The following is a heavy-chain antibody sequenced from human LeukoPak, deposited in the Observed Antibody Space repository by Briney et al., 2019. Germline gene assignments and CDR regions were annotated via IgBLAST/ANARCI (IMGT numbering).Heavy chain of an antibody. CDR3: ARGRTGTSYFDF. Sequence: PSETLSLNCAVSGASINDFYWTWIRQPPGKGLEWIGYVYYGGSTNYNPSLKSRVTISVDTSNNQFSLKLSSVTAADTAVYYCARGRTGTSYFDFWGQGTLVTVSS. CDR2: VYYGGST. CDR1: GASINDFY. J-gene: IGHJ4*02. V-gene: IGHV4-59*01. D-gene: IGHD1-7*01.